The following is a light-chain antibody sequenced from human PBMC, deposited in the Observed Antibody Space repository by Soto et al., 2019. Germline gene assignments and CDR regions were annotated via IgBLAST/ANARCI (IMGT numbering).Light chain of an antibody. CDR2: SND. CDR3: AAWDDSLSGRRV. Sequence: QSALTQPPSASGTPGQRVTISCSGSSSNIGSNYVYWYQQLPGTAPKLLIHSNDQRPSGVPDRFSGSKSGTSASLAISGLRSEDEADYYCAAWDDSLSGRRVFGGGTKLTVL. V-gene: IGLV1-47*02. CDR1: SSNIGSNY. J-gene: IGLJ3*02.